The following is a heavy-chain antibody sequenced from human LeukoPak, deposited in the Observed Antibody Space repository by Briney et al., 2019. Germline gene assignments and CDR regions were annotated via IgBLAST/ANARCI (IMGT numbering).Heavy chain of an antibody. CDR1: GGSFSGYY. D-gene: IGHD3-22*01. J-gene: IGHJ4*02. CDR3: ARRIHYYDSSGYYYVSPRFDY. V-gene: IGHV4-34*01. Sequence: SETLSLTCAVYGGSFSGYYWSWIRQPPGKGLEWIGEINHSGSTNYNPSLKSRVTISVDTSKNQFSLKLSSVTAADTAVYYCARRIHYYDSSGYYYVSPRFDYWGQGTLVTVSS. CDR2: INHSGST.